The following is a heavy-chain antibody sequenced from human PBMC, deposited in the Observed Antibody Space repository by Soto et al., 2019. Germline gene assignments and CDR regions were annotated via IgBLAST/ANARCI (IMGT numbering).Heavy chain of an antibody. Sequence: LSLTCNVSGNSLNISGYYWGWIRQPPGKGLEWIGSMFYGVSTYYNPSLKSRVTVSVDTSKNQFSLNLRSVTAADTAVYYCARLPSRHLVDYWGQGTLVTVSS. CDR2: MFYGVST. CDR1: GNSLNISGYY. J-gene: IGHJ4*02. V-gene: IGHV4-39*01. CDR3: ARLPSRHLVDY. D-gene: IGHD3-3*02.